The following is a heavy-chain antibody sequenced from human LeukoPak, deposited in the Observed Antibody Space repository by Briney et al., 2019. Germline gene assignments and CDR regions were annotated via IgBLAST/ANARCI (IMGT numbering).Heavy chain of an antibody. D-gene: IGHD6-13*01. CDR3: ARGSIAAAGTTDTFDI. J-gene: IGHJ3*02. V-gene: IGHV3-48*04. CDR1: GFTFSSYS. CDR2: ISRSSSTI. Sequence: GGSLRLSCAASGFTFSSYSMNWVRQAPGKGLEWVSYISRSSSTIDYADSEKGRFTISRDNGKNSLHLQMNSLRAEDTAVYYCARGSIAAAGTTDTFDIWGQGTMVTVSS.